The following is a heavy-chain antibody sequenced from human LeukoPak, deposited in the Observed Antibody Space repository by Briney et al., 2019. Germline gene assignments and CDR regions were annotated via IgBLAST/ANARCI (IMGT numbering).Heavy chain of an antibody. Sequence: GGSLRLSCTASGFTFEVYGMSGVRQAPGKALECVSGINWNGGSTGYADSVKARFTISRDNAKNSLYLQMNSLRAEDTALYYCARSGGAYYYYYYYMDVWGKGTTVTVSS. CDR2: INWNGGST. CDR1: GFTFEVYG. CDR3: ARSGGAYYYYYYYMDV. D-gene: IGHD3-10*01. J-gene: IGHJ6*03. V-gene: IGHV3-20*04.